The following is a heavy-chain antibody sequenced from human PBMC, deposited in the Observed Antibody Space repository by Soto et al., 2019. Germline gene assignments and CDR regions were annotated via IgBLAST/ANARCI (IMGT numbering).Heavy chain of an antibody. V-gene: IGHV4-34*01. CDR2: INHSGST. CDR1: GGSFSGYY. CDR3: ARGGLPLRYYYYGMDV. Sequence: PSETLSLTCAVYGGSFSGYYWSRIRQPPGKGLEWIGEINHSGSTNYNPSLKSRVTISVDTSKNQFSLKLSSVTAADTAVYYCARGGLPLRYYYYGMDVWGQGTTVTVSS. J-gene: IGHJ6*02.